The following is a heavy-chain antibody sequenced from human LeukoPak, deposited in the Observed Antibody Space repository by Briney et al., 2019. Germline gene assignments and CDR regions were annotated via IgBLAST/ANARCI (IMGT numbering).Heavy chain of an antibody. CDR1: GFTFSSYS. J-gene: IGHJ4*02. Sequence: GGSLRLSCAASGFTFSSYSMNWVRQAPGKGLEWVSYISSSSSTIYYADSVKGRFTISRDNSKNTLYLQMNSLRAEDTAVYYCAEDLYYYDSRTYYWGQGTLVTVSS. V-gene: IGHV3-48*01. CDR2: ISSSSSTI. D-gene: IGHD3-22*01. CDR3: AEDLYYYDSRTYY.